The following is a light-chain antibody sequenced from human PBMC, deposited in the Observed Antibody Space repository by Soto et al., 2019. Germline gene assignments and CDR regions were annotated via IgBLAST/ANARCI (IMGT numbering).Light chain of an antibody. J-gene: IGKJ2*01. V-gene: IGKV3-20*01. CDR1: QSVAGDS. Sequence: EIVLTQSPGTLYLSPGERATLSCRASQSVAGDSLAWYRLTPGQAPRLLIWGASHRAAGSPSRFSGSGSGTDSTLTISRREPEDVAVYYCQQYGNSRDTFGQGTKLEI. CDR3: QQYGNSRDT. CDR2: GAS.